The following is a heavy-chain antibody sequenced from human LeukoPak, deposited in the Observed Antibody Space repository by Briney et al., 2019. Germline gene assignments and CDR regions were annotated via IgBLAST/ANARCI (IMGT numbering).Heavy chain of an antibody. J-gene: IGHJ4*02. CDR2: IYYSGST. Sequence: PSETLSLTCSASGGSIRSHYWNWIRQPPGKGLEWLGHIYYSGSTYYNPSLKSRITISVDTSKNQFSLRLSSVTAADTAVYYCARERWEGGSYVMGFDYWGQGALVTVSS. V-gene: IGHV4-59*11. D-gene: IGHD1-26*01. CDR3: ARERWEGGSYVMGFDY. CDR1: GGSIRSHY.